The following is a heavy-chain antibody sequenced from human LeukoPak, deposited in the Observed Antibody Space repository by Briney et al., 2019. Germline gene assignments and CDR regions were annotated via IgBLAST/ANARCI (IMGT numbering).Heavy chain of an antibody. J-gene: IGHJ4*02. Sequence: SETLSLTCAVYGGSFSGYYWSWIRQPPGKGLEWVGDLIHSGSTNYNPSPKSRVTISLDTSNNQFSLKLSSVTAADTAVYYCARGLPSLRFPFYWGKGTLVTVSS. CDR3: ARGLPSLRFPFY. CDR1: GGSFSGYY. V-gene: IGHV4-34*01. D-gene: IGHD3-3*01. CDR2: LIHSGST.